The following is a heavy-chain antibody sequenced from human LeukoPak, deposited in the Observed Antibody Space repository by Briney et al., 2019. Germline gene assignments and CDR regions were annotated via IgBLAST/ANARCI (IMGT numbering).Heavy chain of an antibody. D-gene: IGHD2-2*01. CDR1: GYTFTSYD. J-gene: IGHJ6*02. CDR3: FAGYCSSTSCYGGLYYYGMDV. CDR2: MNPNSGNT. Sequence: GSVKVSCKASGYTFTSYDINWVRQATGQGLEWMGWMNPNSGNTGYAQKFQGRVTMTRNTSISTAYMELSSLRSEDTAVYYCFAGYCSSTSCYGGLYYYGMDVWGQGTTVTVSS. V-gene: IGHV1-8*01.